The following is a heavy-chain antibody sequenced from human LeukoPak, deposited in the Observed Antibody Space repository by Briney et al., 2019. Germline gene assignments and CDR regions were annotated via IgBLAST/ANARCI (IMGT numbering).Heavy chain of an antibody. CDR3: ARSGWQLFTYFDQ. CDR2: IIPVFGTP. V-gene: IGHV1-69*01. J-gene: IGHJ4*02. CDR1: GGTFSDYA. Sequence: SVKVSCKTSGGTFSDYAISWLRQAPGQGLEWVGGIIPVFGTPKYAQKFQGRVTIAADESTSTAYMELSSLRSEDTAVYYCARSGWQLFTYFDQWGQGTLVTVSS. D-gene: IGHD4-23*01.